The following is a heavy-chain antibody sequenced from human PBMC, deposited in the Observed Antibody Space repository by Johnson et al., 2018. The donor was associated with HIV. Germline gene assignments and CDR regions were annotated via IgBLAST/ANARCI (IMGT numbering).Heavy chain of an antibody. V-gene: IGHV3-30*04. Sequence: VQLVESGGGVVQPGGSPRLSCAASGFTFSSYAMHWVRQAPGKGLEWVAVISYDGSNKYYADSVKGRFTISRDNSKNTLYLQMNSLRAEDTAVYYCARVEQQLWLRGAFDIWGQGTMVTVSS. D-gene: IGHD5-18*01. CDR3: ARVEQQLWLRGAFDI. J-gene: IGHJ3*02. CDR2: ISYDGSNK. CDR1: GFTFSSYA.